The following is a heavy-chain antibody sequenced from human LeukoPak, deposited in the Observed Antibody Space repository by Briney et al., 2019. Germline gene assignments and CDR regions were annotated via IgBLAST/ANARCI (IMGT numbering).Heavy chain of an antibody. J-gene: IGHJ4*02. CDR3: ARDPYNTILYRLAH. V-gene: IGHV3-23*01. D-gene: IGHD3-10*01. Sequence: PGGSLRLSCAGSGFAFGTYAMSWVRQAPGMGLEWVSSISADGQVTYYADSVEGRFTVSRDNSKITLYLKLNSLRAEDTATYYCARDPYNTILYRLAHWGQGTMVTVSS. CDR1: GFAFGTYA. CDR2: ISADGQVT.